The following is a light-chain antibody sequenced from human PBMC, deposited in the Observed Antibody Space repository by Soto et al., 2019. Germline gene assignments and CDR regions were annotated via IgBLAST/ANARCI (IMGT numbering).Light chain of an antibody. J-gene: IGLJ1*01. CDR3: QSYDSSLSGYV. Sequence: QSVLTQPPSVSGAPGQRVTISCTGSSSSIGAGSVVHWYQQLPGAAPKLLMSDNNNRPSGVPDRFSGSKSGTSASLAITGLQSEDEADYYCQSYDSSLSGYVFGTGTQLTVL. CDR2: DNN. V-gene: IGLV1-40*01. CDR1: SSSIGAGSV.